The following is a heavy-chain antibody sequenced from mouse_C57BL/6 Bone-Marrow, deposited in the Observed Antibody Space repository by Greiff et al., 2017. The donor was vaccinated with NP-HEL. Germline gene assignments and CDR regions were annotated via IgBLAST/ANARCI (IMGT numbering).Heavy chain of an antibody. D-gene: IGHD5-5*01. J-gene: IGHJ1*03. V-gene: IGHV6-3*01. CDR2: IRLKSDNYAT. CDR3: TGLYLTPYWYFDV. CDR1: GFTFSNYW. Sequence: DVKLVESGGGLVQPGGSMKLSCVASGFTFSNYWMNWVRQSPEKGLEWVAQIRLKSDNYATHYAESVKGRFTISRDDSKSSVYLQMNNLRAEDTGIYYCTGLYLTPYWYFDVWGTGTTVTVSS.